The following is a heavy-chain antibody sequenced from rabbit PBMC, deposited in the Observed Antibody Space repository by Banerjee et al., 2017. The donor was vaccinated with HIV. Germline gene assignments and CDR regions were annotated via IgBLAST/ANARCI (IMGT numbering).Heavy chain of an antibody. J-gene: IGHJ4*01. D-gene: IGHD2-1*01. CDR2: IYAGSSGST. V-gene: IGHV1S45*01. CDR1: GFSFSSDYD. CDR3: ARDPSYDEYGDSLYYFDL. Sequence: QQQLEESGGGLVKPGGTLTLTCKASGFSFSSDYDMCWVRQAPGKGLEWIACIYAGSSGSTYSASWAKGRFTISKTSSTTVTLQMTSLTAADTATYFCARDPSYDEYGDSLYYFDLWGQGTLVTVS.